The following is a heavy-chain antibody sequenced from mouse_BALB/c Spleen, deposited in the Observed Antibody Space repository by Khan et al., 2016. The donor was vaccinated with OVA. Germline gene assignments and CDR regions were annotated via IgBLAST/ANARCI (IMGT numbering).Heavy chain of an antibody. Sequence: EVQLQESGAELVKSGATVKLSCTASGFNITDTYMHWLKQWPEQGLEWIGRIDPQTGNTKYDPNFQGQATLTADTSSSTAYLQLSSLTSEDTAGYYWARMARKWGQGTTLTVSS. J-gene: IGHJ2*01. CDR1: GFNITDTY. V-gene: IGHV14-3*02. CDR3: ARMARK. CDR2: IDPQTGNT.